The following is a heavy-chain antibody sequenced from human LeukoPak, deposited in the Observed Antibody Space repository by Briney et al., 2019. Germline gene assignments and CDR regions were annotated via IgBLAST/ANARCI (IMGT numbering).Heavy chain of an antibody. D-gene: IGHD5-24*01. Sequence: GGSLRLSCAASGFTFSSYAMHWVRQAPGKGLEWVAVISYDGSNKYYADSVKGRFTISRDNSKNTLYLQMNSLRAEDTAVYYCVRGGGMATIYGDYWGQGTLVTVSS. V-gene: IGHV3-30*04. CDR3: VRGGGMATIYGDY. CDR2: ISYDGSNK. CDR1: GFTFSSYA. J-gene: IGHJ4*02.